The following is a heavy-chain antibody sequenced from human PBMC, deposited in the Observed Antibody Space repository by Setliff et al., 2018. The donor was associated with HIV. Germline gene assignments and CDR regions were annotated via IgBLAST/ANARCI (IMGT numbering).Heavy chain of an antibody. D-gene: IGHD1-1*01. CDR2: IYYSGST. CDR1: GASVSSGGFY. Sequence: TLSLTCTVSGASVSSGGFYWSWIRQHPGKGLEWIGYIYYSGSTYYSPSLKSRVTISVDTSKNQFSLMLDSVTAADTAVYYCARNSQKGIQPLLLASWGPGTLVTVSS. J-gene: IGHJ4*02. CDR3: ARNSQKGIQPLLLAS. V-gene: IGHV4-31*03.